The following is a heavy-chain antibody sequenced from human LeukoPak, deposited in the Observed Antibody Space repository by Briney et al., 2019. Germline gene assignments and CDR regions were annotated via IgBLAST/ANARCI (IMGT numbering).Heavy chain of an antibody. D-gene: IGHD3-22*01. CDR2: ISSSSSYI. CDR3: AKEAKRTYYYDSSGYHHLYYYYMDV. J-gene: IGHJ6*03. Sequence: GGSLRLSCAASGFTFSSYSMNWVRQAPGKGLEWVSSISSSSSYIYYADSVKGRFTISRDNAKNSLYLQMNSLRAEDTAVYYCAKEAKRTYYYDSSGYHHLYYYYMDVWGKGTTVTISS. CDR1: GFTFSSYS. V-gene: IGHV3-21*04.